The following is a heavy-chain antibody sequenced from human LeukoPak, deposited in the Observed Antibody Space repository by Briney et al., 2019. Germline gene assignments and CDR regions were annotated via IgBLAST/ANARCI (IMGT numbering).Heavy chain of an antibody. Sequence: SETLSLTCTVSGGSISNYCWSWIRQPPGKGLEWIGYICYSGSTNYNPSLKSRVTISVDTSKNQFSLKLSPVTAADTAVYYCARGYTYGPPVEYWGQGTLVTVSS. CDR2: ICYSGST. J-gene: IGHJ4*02. V-gene: IGHV4-59*01. CDR1: GGSISNYC. D-gene: IGHD5-18*01. CDR3: ARGYTYGPPVEY.